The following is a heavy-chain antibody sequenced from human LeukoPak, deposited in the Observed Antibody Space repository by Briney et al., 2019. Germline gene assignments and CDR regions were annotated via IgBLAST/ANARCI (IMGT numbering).Heavy chain of an antibody. D-gene: IGHD3-3*01. CDR3: AKSMSGPNDY. Sequence: PGGSLRLSCAASGFSFSSSWIHWVRQAPGKGLVWVSRITPDGSGTDCADSVKGRFTISRDNAKNTLYLQMNSLRVEDTAVYYCAKSMSGPNDYWGQGTLVTVSS. J-gene: IGHJ4*02. CDR2: ITPDGSGT. V-gene: IGHV3-74*01. CDR1: GFSFSSSW.